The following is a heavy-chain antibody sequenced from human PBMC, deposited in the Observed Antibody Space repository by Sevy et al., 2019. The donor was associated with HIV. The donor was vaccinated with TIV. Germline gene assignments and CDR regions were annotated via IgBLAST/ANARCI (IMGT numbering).Heavy chain of an antibody. J-gene: IGHJ4*02. V-gene: IGHV1-2*06. CDR1: GYTFTGYY. CDR2: INPNSGGT. Sequence: ASVKVSCKASGYTFTGYYMHWVRQAPGQGLEWMGRINPNSGGTNYAQKFQGRVTMTRDTSISTAYMELSRLRSDDTAVYYCARDGLGCDGDCYSGDFDYWGQGTLVTVSS. CDR3: ARDGLGCDGDCYSGDFDY. D-gene: IGHD2-21*02.